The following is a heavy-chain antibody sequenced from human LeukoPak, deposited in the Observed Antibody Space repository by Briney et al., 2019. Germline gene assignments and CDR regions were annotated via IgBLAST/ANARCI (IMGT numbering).Heavy chain of an antibody. Sequence: GGSLRLSCAASGFXFSSYSINWVRQAPGKGLEWVSSISSSSSYIYYADSVKGRFTISRDNAKNSLYLQMNSLRAEDTAVYYCARTSCRSSTSCYDIYYYGMDVWGQGTTVTVSS. CDR3: ARTSCRSSTSCYDIYYYGMDV. CDR2: ISSSSSYI. D-gene: IGHD2-2*01. J-gene: IGHJ6*02. CDR1: GFXFSSYS. V-gene: IGHV3-21*01.